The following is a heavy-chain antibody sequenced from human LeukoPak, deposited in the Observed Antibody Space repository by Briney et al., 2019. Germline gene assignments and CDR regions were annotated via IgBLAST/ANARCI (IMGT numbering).Heavy chain of an antibody. CDR2: LSGSGNNT. D-gene: IGHD4-17*01. CDR1: GFTFSTYT. V-gene: IGHV3-23*01. J-gene: IGHJ4*02. CDR3: AKSGLRDGDYV. Sequence: GGSLRLSCAASGFTFSTYTMSWARQAPGKGLEWVSALSGSGNNTYYADSVKGRFTISRDNSKNTLYLQMNSLRAEDTAVYYCAKSGLRDGDYVWGQGTLVTVSS.